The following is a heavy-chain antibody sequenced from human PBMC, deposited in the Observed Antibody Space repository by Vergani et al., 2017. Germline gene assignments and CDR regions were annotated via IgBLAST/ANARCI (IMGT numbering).Heavy chain of an antibody. J-gene: IGHJ4*02. CDR2: IYHSGGA. D-gene: IGHD3-9*01. Sequence: QLHLQESGPGLVKPSETLSLTCTVSGGSITSSSYYWGWIRQPPGKGLEWFGNIYHSGGAYYNPSLKGRVTISVDTSKNQFSLEVTSVTAADTAIYFCARTESFILRYFHWALWGQGTLGTVSS. CDR3: ARTESFILRYFHWAL. CDR1: GGSITSSSYY. V-gene: IGHV4-39*01.